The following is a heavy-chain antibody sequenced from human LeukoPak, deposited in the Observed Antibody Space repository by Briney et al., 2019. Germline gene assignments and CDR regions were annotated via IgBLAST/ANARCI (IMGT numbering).Heavy chain of an antibody. CDR3: ATGYGKFDY. CDR2: IYYSGST. J-gene: IGHJ4*02. CDR1: GYSINSGYY. Sequence: SETLSLTCAVSGYSINSGYYWSWIRQPPGKGLEWIGYIYYSGSTNYNPSLKSRVTISVDTSKNQFSLKLSSVTAADTAVYYCATGYGKFDYWGQGTLVTVSS. D-gene: IGHD3-9*01. V-gene: IGHV4-61*01.